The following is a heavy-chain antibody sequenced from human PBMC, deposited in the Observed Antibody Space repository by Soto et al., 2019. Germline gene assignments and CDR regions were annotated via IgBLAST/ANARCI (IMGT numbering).Heavy chain of an antibody. CDR2: IYYSGTT. CDR3: ARQAPDYLGSVGWFDP. Sequence: PSETLSLTCTVSGGSISSSSYYWVWIRQPPGKGLEWIGSIYYSGTTYYNPSLKSRGTISVDTSKNQFSLKLRSVTAADTAVYYCARQAPDYLGSVGWFDPWGQGTLVTVSS. J-gene: IGHJ5*02. V-gene: IGHV4-39*01. D-gene: IGHD1-26*01. CDR1: GGSISSSSYY.